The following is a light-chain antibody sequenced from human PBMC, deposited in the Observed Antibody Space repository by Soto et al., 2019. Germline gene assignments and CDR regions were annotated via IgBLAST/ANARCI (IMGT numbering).Light chain of an antibody. CDR2: AAS. J-gene: IGKJ1*01. CDR3: QQYYSYPRT. CDR1: QDISTY. V-gene: IGKV1-8*01. Sequence: AIRMTQSPSSFSASTGDRVTITCRASQDISTYLAWYQQKAGKAPKLLIYAASTLQTGVPSRFSGSASGTDFTLTISYLQSEDFATYHCQQYYSYPRTFGQGTKVEIK.